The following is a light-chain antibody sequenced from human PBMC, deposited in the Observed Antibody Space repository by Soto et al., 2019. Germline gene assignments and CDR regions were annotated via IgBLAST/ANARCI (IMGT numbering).Light chain of an antibody. CDR1: QGIAPY. V-gene: IGKV1-27*01. CDR2: ATS. CDR3: QKYNSAPLT. Sequence: DVQMTQSPSSLSAFVGDRVTITCRASQGIAPYLAWFQQKPGKVPKLLIYATSTLQSGVPSRVSGSGSGTDFTVTINTLEPEDVGTYDCQKYNSAPLTFGGETKVEIK. J-gene: IGKJ4*01.